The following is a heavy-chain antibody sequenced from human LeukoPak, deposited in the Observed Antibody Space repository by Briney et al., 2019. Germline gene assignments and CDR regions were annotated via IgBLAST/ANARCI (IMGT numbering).Heavy chain of an antibody. V-gene: IGHV1-2*02. CDR1: GYTFTGYY. CDR2: INPNSGGT. D-gene: IGHD3-16*01. J-gene: IGHJ3*02. Sequence: ASVKVSCKASGYTFTGYYMHWVRQAPGQGLEWMGWINPNSGGTNYAQKLQGRVTMTRDTSISTAYMELSRLRSDDTAVYYCSSGGWRENNAFDIWGQGTMVTVSS. CDR3: SSGGWRENNAFDI.